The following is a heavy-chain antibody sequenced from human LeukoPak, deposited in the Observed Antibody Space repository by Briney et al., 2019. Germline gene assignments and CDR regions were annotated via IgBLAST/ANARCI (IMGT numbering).Heavy chain of an antibody. CDR2: VSVNNGRP. V-gene: IGHV1-18*03. D-gene: IGHD3-10*01. CDR3: AGPVGSGFDI. CDR1: GYSFSTSG. Sequence: GASVKVSCKASGYSFSTSGVSWVRQAPGQGLEWVGWVSVNNGRPNYAWKFQGRVTMTTDTSTSTAYMELRSLTSDDMAIYYCAGPVGSGFDIWGQGTMVTVSS. J-gene: IGHJ3*02.